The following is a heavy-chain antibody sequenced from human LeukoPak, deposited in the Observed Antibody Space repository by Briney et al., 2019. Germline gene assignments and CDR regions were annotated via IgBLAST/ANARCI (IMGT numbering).Heavy chain of an antibody. J-gene: IGHJ5*02. CDR3: ARDGLRYFDWFQSYNWFDP. V-gene: IGHV1-69*13. Sequence: SVKVSCKASGGTFSSYAISWVRQAPGQGLEWMGGIIPIFGTANYAQKFQGRVTITADESTSTAYMELNSLRSEDTAVYYCARDGLRYFDWFQSYNWFDPWGQGTLVTVSS. CDR2: IIPIFGTA. CDR1: GGTFSSYA. D-gene: IGHD3-9*01.